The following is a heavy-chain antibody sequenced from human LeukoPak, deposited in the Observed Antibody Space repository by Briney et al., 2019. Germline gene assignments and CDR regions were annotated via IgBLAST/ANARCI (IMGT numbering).Heavy chain of an antibody. V-gene: IGHV3-48*03. CDR2: ISSSGSTI. CDR3: ARAPRITMIVVDHDY. D-gene: IGHD3-22*01. CDR1: GFTFSSYE. Sequence: GGSLRLSCAASGFTFSSYEMNWVRQAPGKGLEWVSYISSSGSTIYYADSVKGRFTISRDNAKNSLYLQMNSLRAEDTAVYYCARAPRITMIVVDHDYWGQGTLVTVSS. J-gene: IGHJ4*02.